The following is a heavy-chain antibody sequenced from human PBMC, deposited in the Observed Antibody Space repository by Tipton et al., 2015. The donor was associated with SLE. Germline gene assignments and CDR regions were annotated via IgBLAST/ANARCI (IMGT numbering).Heavy chain of an antibody. V-gene: IGHV4-39*07. CDR2: IYYSGST. Sequence: TLSLTCTVSGGSISSAGYYWGWIRQPPGKGLEWIGSIYYSGSTYYNPSLKSRVTISVDTSKNQFSLKLSSVTAADTAVYYCERVGFGELDAFDIWGQGTMVTVSS. CDR3: ERVGFGELDAFDI. CDR1: GGSISSAGYY. J-gene: IGHJ3*02. D-gene: IGHD3-10*01.